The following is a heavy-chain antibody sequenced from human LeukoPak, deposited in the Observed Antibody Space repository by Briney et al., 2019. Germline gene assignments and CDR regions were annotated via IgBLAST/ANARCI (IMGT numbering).Heavy chain of an antibody. D-gene: IGHD3-22*01. Sequence: WASVKVSCKASGGTFSSYAISWVRQAPGQGLEWMGGIIPIFGTANYAQKFQGRVTITADESTSTAYMELSSLRSEDTAVYYCASGYYYDSSGYCSLDYWGQGTLVTVSS. CDR3: ASGYYYDSSGYCSLDY. V-gene: IGHV1-69*13. CDR2: IIPIFGTA. CDR1: GGTFSSYA. J-gene: IGHJ4*02.